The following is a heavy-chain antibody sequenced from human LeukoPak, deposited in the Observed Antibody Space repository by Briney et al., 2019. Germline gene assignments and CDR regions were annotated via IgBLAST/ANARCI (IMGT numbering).Heavy chain of an antibody. D-gene: IGHD6-19*01. CDR3: ARDRFNSNGWYWYIDY. J-gene: IGHJ4*02. CDR2: ISFDGTNK. CDR1: GFTFSNYA. V-gene: IGHV3-30-3*01. Sequence: GRSPRLSCAASGFTFSNYAMHWVRQAPGKGLEWVAVISFDGTNKYYANSVQGRFTISRDNSKNTLYLQMNSLRAEDTALYYCARDRFNSNGWYWYIDYWGQGTLVTVSS.